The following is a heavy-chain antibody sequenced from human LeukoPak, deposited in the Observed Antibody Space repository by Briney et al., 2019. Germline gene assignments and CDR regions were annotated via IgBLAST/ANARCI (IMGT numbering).Heavy chain of an antibody. J-gene: IGHJ3*02. D-gene: IGHD2-21*02. CDR2: IYYSGST. CDR1: GGSISSYY. Sequence: PSETLSLTCTVSGGSISSYYWSWIRQPPGKGLEWIGYIYYSGSTNYNPSLKSRVTISVDTSKNQFSLKLSSVTAADTAVYYCAREKSDIVVVTAIPGAFDIWGQGTMVTVSS. CDR3: AREKSDIVVVTAIPGAFDI. V-gene: IGHV4-59*01.